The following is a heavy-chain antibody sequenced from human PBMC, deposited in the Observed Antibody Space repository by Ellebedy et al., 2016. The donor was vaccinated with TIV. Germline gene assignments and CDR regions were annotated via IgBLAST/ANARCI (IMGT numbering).Heavy chain of an antibody. D-gene: IGHD2-8*02. CDR3: VRTEGGGVARWFDP. Sequence: PGGSLRLSCAASGFTFRNYVMTWVRQAPGKGLQWVSTITGSGSPTYNPDSVKGRFTISRDNSKNTMYLQMNSLRAEDTALYYCVRTEGGGVARWFDPWGQGALVSVSA. V-gene: IGHV3-23*01. J-gene: IGHJ5*02. CDR2: ITGSGSPT. CDR1: GFTFRNYV.